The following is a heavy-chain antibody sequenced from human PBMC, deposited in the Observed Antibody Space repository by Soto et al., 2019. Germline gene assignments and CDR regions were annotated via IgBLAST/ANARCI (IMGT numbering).Heavy chain of an antibody. Sequence: SVKVSCKASGGTSSSYTISWVRQAPGQGLEWMGRIIPILGIANYAQKFQGRVTITADKSTSTAYMELSSLRSEDTAVYYCARDGYYGSGSYSDYWGQGNLVTVSS. J-gene: IGHJ4*02. CDR1: GGTSSSYT. V-gene: IGHV1-69*04. CDR3: ARDGYYGSGSYSDY. D-gene: IGHD3-10*01. CDR2: IIPILGIA.